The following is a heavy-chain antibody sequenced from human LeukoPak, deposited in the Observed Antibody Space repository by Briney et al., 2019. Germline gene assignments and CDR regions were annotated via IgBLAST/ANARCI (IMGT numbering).Heavy chain of an antibody. J-gene: IGHJ4*02. CDR1: GGSISTYY. Sequence: SETLSLTCTVSGGSISTYYWSWIRQPAGKGLEWIGRIYTTGNTNYNPSLKSQVTISVDTSKNQFSLKLSSVTAADTAVYYCARASGYDFEFDYWGQGTLVTVSS. V-gene: IGHV4-4*07. CDR3: ARASGYDFEFDY. D-gene: IGHD5-12*01. CDR2: IYTTGNT.